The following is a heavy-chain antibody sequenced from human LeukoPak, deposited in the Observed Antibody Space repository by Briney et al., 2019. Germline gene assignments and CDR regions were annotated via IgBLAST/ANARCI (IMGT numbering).Heavy chain of an antibody. CDR1: GFTFIDYY. V-gene: IGHV3-11*01. CDR3: ARSRWELHFDY. J-gene: IGHJ4*02. D-gene: IGHD1-26*01. CDR2: ISSSGTTI. Sequence: KLGGSLSLSCAASGFTFIDYYMSWIRQAPGKGLEWVSYISSSGTTIYYADSVKGRFTISRDNAKNSLYLQMNSLRAEDTAVYYCARSRWELHFDYWGQRTLVTVSS.